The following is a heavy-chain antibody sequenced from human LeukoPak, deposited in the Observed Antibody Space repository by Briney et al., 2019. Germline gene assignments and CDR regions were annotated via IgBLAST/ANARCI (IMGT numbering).Heavy chain of an antibody. V-gene: IGHV3-9*03. J-gene: IGHJ4*02. CDR3: AKGGGSRYGYYFDY. CDR1: GFTFDDYA. D-gene: IGHD5-18*01. Sequence: GGSLRLSCAASGFTFDDYAMHWVRQAPGRGLEWLSGISWNSGSIAYADSVKGRFTISRDNAKNSLYLQMSSLRAEDMALYYCAKGGGSRYGYYFDYWVQGTLVTVSS. CDR2: ISWNSGSI.